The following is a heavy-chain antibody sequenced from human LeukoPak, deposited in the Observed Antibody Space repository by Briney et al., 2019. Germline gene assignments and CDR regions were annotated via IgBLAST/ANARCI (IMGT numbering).Heavy chain of an antibody. CDR1: GYTFISDG. J-gene: IGHJ4*02. Sequence: ASVKVSCKASGYTFISDGISWVRQAPGQGLERMGWISSYNGNTKYAEKLQGRVTMTTDTSTSTAYMELRSLRSDDTAVYYCARVQLERSGEPFDYWGQGTLVTVSS. CDR3: ARVQLERSGEPFDY. CDR2: ISSYNGNT. V-gene: IGHV1-18*01. D-gene: IGHD1-1*01.